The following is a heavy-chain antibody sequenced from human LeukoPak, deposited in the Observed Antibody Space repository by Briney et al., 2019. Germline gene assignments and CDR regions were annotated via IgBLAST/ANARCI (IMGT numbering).Heavy chain of an antibody. CDR3: AREKIRRAPTQIDY. J-gene: IGHJ4*02. CDR2: INPNSGGT. V-gene: IGHV1-2*02. CDR1: GYTFTGYY. Sequence: ASVKVSCKASGYTFTGYYMHWVRQAPGQGLEWMGWINPNSGGTNYAQKFQGRVTMTRDTSISTAYMELSRLRSDDTAVYYCAREKIRRAPTQIDYWGQGTLVTVSS.